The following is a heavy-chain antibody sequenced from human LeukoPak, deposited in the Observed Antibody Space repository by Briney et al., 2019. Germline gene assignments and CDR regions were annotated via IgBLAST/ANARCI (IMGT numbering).Heavy chain of an antibody. CDR1: GFTFSSYA. D-gene: IGHD4-23*01. CDR2: ISGSGSNT. Sequence: GGSLRLSCAASGFTFSSYAMSWVRQAPGKGLEWVSAISGSGSNTYYADSVRGGFTVSRDNSKDTLYLQMNSLRVEDTAVYYCAKFSPYGGNSYWGQGTLVTVSS. J-gene: IGHJ4*02. CDR3: AKFSPYGGNSY. V-gene: IGHV3-23*01.